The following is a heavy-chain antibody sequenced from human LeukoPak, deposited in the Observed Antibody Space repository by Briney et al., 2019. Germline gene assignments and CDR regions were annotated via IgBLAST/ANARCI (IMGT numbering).Heavy chain of an antibody. CDR3: AKGDVDSPMNFYH. CDR2: INWDGGSR. CDR1: GFIFYDYT. D-gene: IGHD5-18*01. Sequence: PGGSLRLSCAASGFIFYDYTMQWVRHAPGRGLEWVSLINWDGGSRYYAASVKGRFTVSRDNSKNSLYLQMNSLRTEDTALYYCAKGDVDSPMNFYHWGQGTLVTVSS. J-gene: IGHJ4*02. V-gene: IGHV3-43*01.